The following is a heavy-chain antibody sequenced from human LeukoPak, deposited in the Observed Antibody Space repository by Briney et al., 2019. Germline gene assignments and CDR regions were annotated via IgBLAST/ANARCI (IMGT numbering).Heavy chain of an antibody. Sequence: GGSLRLSCEASGFPFGTFWLSWGRQALGKGLEWAANINQGGSQKNYVDSVKGRFTIARDDAKNSLYLQMKSLRAEDTALYYCARRGYHDYSGFDYWGQGTLVTVSS. V-gene: IGHV3-7*01. CDR2: INQGGSQK. D-gene: IGHD1-26*01. CDR1: GFPFGTFW. CDR3: ARRGYHDYSGFDY. J-gene: IGHJ4*02.